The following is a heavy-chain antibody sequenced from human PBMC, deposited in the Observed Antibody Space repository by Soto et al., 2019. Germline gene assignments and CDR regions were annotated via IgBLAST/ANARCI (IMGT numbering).Heavy chain of an antibody. Sequence: EVQLLESGGGLVQPGGSLRLSCAASGLTFSSYVMSWVRQAPGKGLEWVSGISDSGVSTYYADSVKGRFTISRDNSKNTLSLQMNSLRAEDTAVYYCAILHLWLTPVDYWGQGTLVTVSS. V-gene: IGHV3-23*01. J-gene: IGHJ4*02. CDR2: ISDSGVST. CDR3: AILHLWLTPVDY. D-gene: IGHD5-18*01. CDR1: GLTFSSYV.